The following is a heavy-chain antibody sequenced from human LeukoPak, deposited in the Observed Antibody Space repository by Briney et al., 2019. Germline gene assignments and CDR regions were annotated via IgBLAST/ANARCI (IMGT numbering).Heavy chain of an antibody. CDR3: ARYYGGNSACDY. D-gene: IGHD4-23*01. CDR2: ISSSSYI. V-gene: IGHV3-21*01. Sequence: PGGSLRLSCAASGFTFSSYSMNWVRQAPGKGLEWVSSISSSSYIYYADSVKGRFTISRDNAKNSLYLQMNSLRAEDTAVYYCARYYGGNSACDYWGQGTLVTVSS. J-gene: IGHJ4*02. CDR1: GFTFSSYS.